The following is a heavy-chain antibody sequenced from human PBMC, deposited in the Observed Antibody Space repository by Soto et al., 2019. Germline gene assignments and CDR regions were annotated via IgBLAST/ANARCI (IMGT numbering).Heavy chain of an antibody. J-gene: IGHJ6*02. V-gene: IGHV3-7*01. CDR3: ARVYPGSGWPYHYYGMDV. Sequence: GGSLILSCAASGFTYTTYWMTWVRQAPGKGLEWAANIKQDGSEKYYVDSVKGRFTISRDNAKSSLYLQMNSLRAEDTALYYCARVYPGSGWPYHYYGMDVWGQGTTVTVSS. CDR1: GFTYTTYW. CDR2: IKQDGSEK. D-gene: IGHD6-19*01.